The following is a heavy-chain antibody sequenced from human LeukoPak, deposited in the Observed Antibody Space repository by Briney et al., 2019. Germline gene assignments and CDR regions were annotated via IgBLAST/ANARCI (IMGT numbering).Heavy chain of an antibody. J-gene: IGHJ4*02. CDR3: ARSNQADDY. Sequence: QTGGSLRLSCAVSGFTFSSYWMHWVRQVPGKGLVWVARINPGGSSITYADSVKGRFTISRDNAKNTLYLQMDSLRAEDTGVYYCARSNQADDYWGQGTLVTVS. D-gene: IGHD1-14*01. V-gene: IGHV3-74*01. CDR1: GFTFSSYW. CDR2: INPGGSSI.